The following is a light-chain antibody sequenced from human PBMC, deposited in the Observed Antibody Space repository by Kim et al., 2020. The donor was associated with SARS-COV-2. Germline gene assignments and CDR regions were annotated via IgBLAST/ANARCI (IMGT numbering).Light chain of an antibody. CDR1: QSLVFSEGKTY. CDR3: MYGTHWPPSFT. CDR2: KVS. V-gene: IGKV2-30*01. J-gene: IGKJ4*01. Sequence: DVIMTQSPLSLPVTLGQPASISCRSSQSLVFSEGKTYLNWFHQRPGQSPRRLIYKVSNRDSGVPDRFSGSGSGTDFTLKISRVEAEDVGVYYCMYGTHWPPSFTFGGGTKVDIK.